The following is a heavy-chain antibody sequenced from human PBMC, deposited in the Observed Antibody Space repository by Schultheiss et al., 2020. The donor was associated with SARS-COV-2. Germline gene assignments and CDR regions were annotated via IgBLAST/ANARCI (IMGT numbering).Heavy chain of an antibody. D-gene: IGHD2-21*02. CDR3: ARSHIVVVTARNWGSDNWFDP. CDR1: GFTFSSYW. Sequence: GGSLRLSCAASGFTFSSYWMSWVRQAPGKGPEWVSAIGTGGDTYYADSVMGRFTISRDNAKKSLYLQMNSLIAEDMAVYYCARSHIVVVTARNWGSDNWFDPWGQGALVTVSS. CDR2: IGTGGDT. J-gene: IGHJ5*02. V-gene: IGHV3-47*02.